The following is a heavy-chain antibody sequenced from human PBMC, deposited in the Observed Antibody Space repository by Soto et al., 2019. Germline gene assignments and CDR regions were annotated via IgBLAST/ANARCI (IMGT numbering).Heavy chain of an antibody. CDR3: ATGRYCSSAACLAAE. CDR1: GFSFSSSA. D-gene: IGHD2-2*01. CDR2: ITGSGGYT. V-gene: IGHV3-23*01. Sequence: GSRRRSGAASGFSFSSSAMLWVRQARGKGLEWVSAITGSGGYTTYTDSVKGRFAISRDNSKNTLFLQMNSLRAEDTALYHCATGRYCSSAACLAAEWGQGTLVTVSS. J-gene: IGHJ4*02.